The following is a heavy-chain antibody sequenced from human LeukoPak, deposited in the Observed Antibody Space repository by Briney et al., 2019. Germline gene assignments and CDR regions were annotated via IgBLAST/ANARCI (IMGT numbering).Heavy chain of an antibody. CDR1: GYSISSGYY. CDR3: ARESYDFWSGYSATNNWFDP. CDR2: IYHSGST. D-gene: IGHD3-3*01. V-gene: IGHV4-38-2*02. Sequence: PSETLSLTCTVSGYSISSGYYWGWIRQPPGKGLEWIGSIYHSGSTYYNPSLKSRVTISVDTSKNQFSPKLSSVTAADTAVYYCARESYDFWSGYSATNNWFDPWGQGTLVTVSS. J-gene: IGHJ5*02.